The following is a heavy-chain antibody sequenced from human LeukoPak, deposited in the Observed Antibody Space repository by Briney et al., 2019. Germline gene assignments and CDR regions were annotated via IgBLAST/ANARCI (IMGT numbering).Heavy chain of an antibody. J-gene: IGHJ4*02. CDR1: GYTCTSYD. CDR3: ATLVKGYDDSFDY. V-gene: IGHV7-4-1*02. Sequence: GASVKVSCKASGYTCTSYDINWVRQATGQGLEWMGWINTNTGNPTYAQGFTGRFVFSLDTSVSTAYLQISSLKTADTAVYYCATLVKGYDDSFDYWGRGTLVTVSS. CDR2: INTNTGNP. D-gene: IGHD3-22*01.